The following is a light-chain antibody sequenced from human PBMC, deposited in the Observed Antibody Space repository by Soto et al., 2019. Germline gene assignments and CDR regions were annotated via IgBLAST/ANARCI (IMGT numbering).Light chain of an antibody. V-gene: IGLV4-69*01. CDR1: SGHSNYA. CDR3: QTWGTGPWV. CDR2: LNNNGSH. J-gene: IGLJ3*02. Sequence: QPVLTQSPSASASLGASVKLTCTLSSGHSNYAIAWHQQQPEKGTRYLMKLNNNGSHSKGDGIPDRFSGSSSGAERYLTISSLQSEDEADYYCQTWGTGPWVFGGGTKLTVL.